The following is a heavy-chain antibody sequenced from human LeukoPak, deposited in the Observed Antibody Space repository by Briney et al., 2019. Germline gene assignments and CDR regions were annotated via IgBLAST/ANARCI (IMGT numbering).Heavy chain of an antibody. J-gene: IGHJ4*02. D-gene: IGHD2-8*01. V-gene: IGHV4-34*01. Sequence: SETLSLTCAVYGGSFCGYYWSWIPPRPGKGLEWIGEINLSGRTNSKPPPRRRVTISVDTTKKPFSLMMSSVSEADTGVYYCGRLSMRVFLSPDFDYWGQGTLVTVSS. CDR2: INLSGRT. CDR3: GRLSMRVFLSPDFDY. CDR1: GGSFCGYY.